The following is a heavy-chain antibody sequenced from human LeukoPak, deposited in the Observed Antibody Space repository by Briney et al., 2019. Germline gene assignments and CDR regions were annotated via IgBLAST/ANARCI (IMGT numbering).Heavy chain of an antibody. V-gene: IGHV3-23*01. CDR3: AKDSSGGEGDYFDY. CDR1: GFTFSTYA. D-gene: IGHD2-21*01. J-gene: IGHJ4*02. CDR2: ISGSGGTT. Sequence: GGSLRLSCAASGFTFSTYAMSWVRQAPGKGLEWVSAISGSGGTTYYADSVKGRFTISRDNSKNTLYLQMNSLRAEDTAVYYCAKDSSGGEGDYFDYWGQGTLVTVSS.